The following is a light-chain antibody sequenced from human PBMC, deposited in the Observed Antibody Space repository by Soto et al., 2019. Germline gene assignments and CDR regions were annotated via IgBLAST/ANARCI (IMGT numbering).Light chain of an antibody. Sequence: EIVMTQSPATLSVSPGERATLSCRASQSVSSNLAWYQQKPGQAPRLLIYGASTRATGIPARFSGSGSGTEFTLTISSLQSEDFAVYYCQQYNNWPPWTFGQWTKVESK. CDR3: QQYNNWPPWT. CDR2: GAS. CDR1: QSVSSN. V-gene: IGKV3-15*01. J-gene: IGKJ1*01.